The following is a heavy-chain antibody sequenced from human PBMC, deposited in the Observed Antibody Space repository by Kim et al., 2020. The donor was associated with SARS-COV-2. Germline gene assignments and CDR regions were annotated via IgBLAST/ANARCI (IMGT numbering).Heavy chain of an antibody. D-gene: IGHD3-3*02. J-gene: IGHJ4*02. CDR2: IYPGDSDA. Sequence: GESLKISCKVSGYSFTSHWIGWVRQVPGKGLEWMGIIYPGDSDAGLTASFQGQVTFSVDKSISTAYLQWRSLKPSDTAIYYCARQHHFYYLDYWGQGTLVTVSS. V-gene: IGHV5-51*01. CDR1: GYSFTSHW. CDR3: ARQHHFYYLDY.